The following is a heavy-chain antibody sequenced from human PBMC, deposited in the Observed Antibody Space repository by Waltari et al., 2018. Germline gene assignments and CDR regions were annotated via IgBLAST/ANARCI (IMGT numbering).Heavy chain of an antibody. CDR2: INHSGST. V-gene: IGHV4-34*01. Sequence: QVQLQQWGAGLLKPSETLSLTCAVYGGPFSGYYWSWIRQPPGKGLEWIGEINHSGSTNSNQSLKSRVSISVDPSKNQFSLKLSSVTAADTAVYYCARGLAVAGTRHFDYWGQGTLVTVSS. CDR1: GGPFSGYY. D-gene: IGHD6-19*01. J-gene: IGHJ4*02. CDR3: ARGLAVAGTRHFDY.